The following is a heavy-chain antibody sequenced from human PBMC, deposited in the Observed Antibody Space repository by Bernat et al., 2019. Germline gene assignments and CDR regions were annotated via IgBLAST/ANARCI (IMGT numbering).Heavy chain of an antibody. CDR1: GFTFSSYA. Sequence: EVQLLESGGGLVQPGGSLRLSCAASGFTFSSYAMSWVRQAPGKGLEWVSAISGSGGSTYYADSVKGRFTISRDNSKNTLYLQMNSLRAEDTAVYYCARAKLYCGGSSCNSRYHYGMDVWGQGTTVTVSS. D-gene: IGHD2-15*01. V-gene: IGHV3-23*01. CDR3: ARAKLYCGGSSCNSRYHYGMDV. CDR2: ISGSGGST. J-gene: IGHJ6*02.